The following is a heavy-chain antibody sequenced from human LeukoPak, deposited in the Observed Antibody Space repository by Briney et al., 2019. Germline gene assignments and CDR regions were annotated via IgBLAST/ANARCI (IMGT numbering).Heavy chain of an antibody. D-gene: IGHD6-19*01. J-gene: IGHJ5*02. CDR2: IYYSGST. Sequence: SEALSLTCTVSGGSISSHYWSWIRQPPGKGLEWIGYIYYSGSTNYNPSLKSRVTMSVDTSKNQFSLKLSSVTAADTAVYYCAREAVAGTNWFDPWGQGTLVTVSS. CDR1: GGSISSHY. V-gene: IGHV4-59*11. CDR3: AREAVAGTNWFDP.